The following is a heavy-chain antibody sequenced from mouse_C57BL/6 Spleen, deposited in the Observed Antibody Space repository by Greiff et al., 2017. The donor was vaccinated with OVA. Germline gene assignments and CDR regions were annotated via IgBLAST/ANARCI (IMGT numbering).Heavy chain of an antibody. CDR1: GYTFTDSY. CDR3: ATYAMDY. CDR2: IYPGSGNT. V-gene: IGHV1-76*01. J-gene: IGHJ4*01. Sequence: QVQLKESGAELVRPGASVKLSCKASGYTFTDSYINWVKQRPGQGLEWIARIYPGSGNTYYNEKFKGKATLTAEKSSITAYMQLSSLTAEYSAVYFAATYAMDYWGQGTSVTVSA.